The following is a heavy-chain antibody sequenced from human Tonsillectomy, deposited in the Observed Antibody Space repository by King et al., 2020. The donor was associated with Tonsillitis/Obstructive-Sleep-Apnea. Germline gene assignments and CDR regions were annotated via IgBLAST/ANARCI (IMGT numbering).Heavy chain of an antibody. CDR3: ARDSPDSSGSPTIDY. D-gene: IGHD6-19*01. Sequence: DVQLVESGGGLVQPGGPLRLPCAASGFPFSSYDMHWVRQATGKGREWVSAIGTAGDTNYPGPLKGRFTISRENAKNSLYLQMNSLRAGDTAVYYCARDSPDSSGSPTIDYWGQGTLVTVSS. V-gene: IGHV3-13*04. CDR2: IGTAGDT. J-gene: IGHJ4*02. CDR1: GFPFSSYD.